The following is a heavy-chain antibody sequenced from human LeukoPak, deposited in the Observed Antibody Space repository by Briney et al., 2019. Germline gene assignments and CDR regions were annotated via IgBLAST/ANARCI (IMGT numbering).Heavy chain of an antibody. CDR1: GYTFTSYA. V-gene: IGHV1-3*01. Sequence: GASVKVSCKASGYTFTSYAMHWVRQAPGQRLEWMGWINAGDGNTKYSQKFQGRVTITRDTSASTAYMELSSLRSEDTAVYYCARGSGSYTFDYWGQGTLVTVSS. D-gene: IGHD3-10*01. CDR3: ARGSGSYTFDY. CDR2: INAGDGNT. J-gene: IGHJ4*02.